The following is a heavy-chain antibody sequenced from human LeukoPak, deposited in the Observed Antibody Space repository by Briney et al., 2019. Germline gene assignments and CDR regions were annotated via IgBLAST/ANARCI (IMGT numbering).Heavy chain of an antibody. CDR2: IGTAGDT. V-gene: IGHV3-13*01. J-gene: IGHJ4*02. Sequence: GGSLRLSCAASGFTFSTYDMHWVRQATGKGLEWVSAIGTAGDTYYPGSVKGRFTISRENAKDSLYLQMNSLRTEDTAVYYCARVRYGTYDYWGQGTLVTVSS. D-gene: IGHD4-17*01. CDR3: ARVRYGTYDY. CDR1: GFTFSTYD.